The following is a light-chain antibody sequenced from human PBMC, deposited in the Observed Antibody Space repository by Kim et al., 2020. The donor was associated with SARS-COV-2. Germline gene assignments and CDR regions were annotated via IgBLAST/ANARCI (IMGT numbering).Light chain of an antibody. CDR3: QQYNGYPWT. CDR2: DAS. V-gene: IGKV1-5*01. CDR1: QSISSG. Sequence: GSVGERGTTTCRASQSISSGLAWYQQKPGEAPKLLIYDASSLESGVPSRFSGSGSGTGFTLTINSLQPDDFATYYCQQYNGYPWTFGQGTKGDIK. J-gene: IGKJ1*01.